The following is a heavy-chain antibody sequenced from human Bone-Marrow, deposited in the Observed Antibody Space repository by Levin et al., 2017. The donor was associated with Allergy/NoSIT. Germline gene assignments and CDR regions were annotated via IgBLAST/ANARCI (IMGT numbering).Heavy chain of an antibody. CDR3: AREVVAAAVWF. CDR1: GFSFGDNG. D-gene: IGHD6-13*01. V-gene: IGHV3-49*03. Sequence: GGSLRLSCTTSGFSFGDNGMSWFRQAPGKGLEWVGFIRSKPFGGTTEYAASVKGRFIISRDDSNSVAYLLMNSLKTEDTAVYFCAREVVAAAVWFWGQGTLVTVSS. CDR2: IRSKPFGGTT. J-gene: IGHJ4*02.